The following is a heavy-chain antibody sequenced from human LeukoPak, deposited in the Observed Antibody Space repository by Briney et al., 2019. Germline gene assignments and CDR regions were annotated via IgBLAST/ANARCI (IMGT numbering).Heavy chain of an antibody. J-gene: IGHJ3*01. CDR1: GYRFGSHW. CDR2: INNEGSST. D-gene: IGHD3-22*01. V-gene: IGHV3-74*01. Sequence: GGSLRLSCAASGYRFGSHWMHWVRQGPGKGLMWVSRINNEGSSTSYADSVKGRFTISRDNAKNTLYLQMNSLRAEDTAMYYCARDQCFSGYCHVFDSWGRGTMVTVSS. CDR3: ARDQCFSGYCHVFDS.